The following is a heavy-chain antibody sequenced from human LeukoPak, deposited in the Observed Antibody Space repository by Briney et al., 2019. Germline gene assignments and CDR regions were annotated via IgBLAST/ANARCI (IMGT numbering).Heavy chain of an antibody. CDR1: GFTVNNNY. Sequence: GGSLRLSCAAPGFTVNNNYMNWVRQTPGKGLEWVSVIYSGDTIVYANSVKGRFTISRDDSKNTLYLQMNSLRAEDTAVHYCARAGGGSSGPYDYWGQGTLVTVSS. V-gene: IGHV3-66*01. D-gene: IGHD2-15*01. CDR2: IYSGDTI. CDR3: ARAGGGSSGPYDY. J-gene: IGHJ4*02.